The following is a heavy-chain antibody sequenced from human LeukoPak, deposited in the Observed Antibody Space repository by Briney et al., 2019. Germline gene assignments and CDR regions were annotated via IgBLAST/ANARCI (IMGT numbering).Heavy chain of an antibody. Sequence: GESLKIPCRASGYTFTNYWIAWVRQMPGKGLEWMGIIYPGDSDTRYSPSFQGQVTISADKSISTAYVQWSSLKASDTAMYYCARHGTYYDYWGQGTLVTVSS. V-gene: IGHV5-51*01. J-gene: IGHJ4*02. CDR3: ARHGTYYDY. CDR1: GYTFTNYW. CDR2: IYPGDSDT.